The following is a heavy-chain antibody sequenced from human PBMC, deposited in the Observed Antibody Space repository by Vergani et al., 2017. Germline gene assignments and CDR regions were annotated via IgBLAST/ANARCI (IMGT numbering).Heavy chain of an antibody. CDR2: IIPSLGVA. D-gene: IGHD2-15*01. Sequence: QVQLVQSGAEVKKPGSSVKVSCKASGGTFSSYTISWVRQAPGQGLEWMGRIIPSLGVANYAQKFQGRVMITADKSTSTAYMELSSLRSEDTAVYYCARSHWGYCSGGSCYWEYFDYWGQGTLVTVSS. V-gene: IGHV1-69*02. CDR3: ARSHWGYCSGGSCYWEYFDY. J-gene: IGHJ4*02. CDR1: GGTFSSYT.